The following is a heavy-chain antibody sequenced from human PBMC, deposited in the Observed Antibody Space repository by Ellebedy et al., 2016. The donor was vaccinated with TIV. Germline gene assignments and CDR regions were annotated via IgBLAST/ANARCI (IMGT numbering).Heavy chain of an antibody. V-gene: IGHV1-8*01. Sequence: ASVKVSCXASGYTFTSYHINWVRQATGQGLEWMGWMNPNSGNTGYAQKFQGRVTMTRNTSISTAYMELSSLRSDDTAVYYCARDLGRDFWSGYEFDYWGQGTLVTVSS. CDR2: MNPNSGNT. CDR3: ARDLGRDFWSGYEFDY. D-gene: IGHD3-3*01. J-gene: IGHJ4*02. CDR1: GYTFTSYH.